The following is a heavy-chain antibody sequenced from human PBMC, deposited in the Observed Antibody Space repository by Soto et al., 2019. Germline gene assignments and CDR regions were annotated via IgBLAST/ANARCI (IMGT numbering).Heavy chain of an antibody. D-gene: IGHD2-15*01. J-gene: IGHJ3*02. V-gene: IGHV4-4*02. CDR1: GGSISSSNW. CDR2: IYHSGST. Sequence: SETLSLTCAVSGGSISSSNWWSWVRQPPGKGLEWIGEIYHSGSTNYNPSLKSRVTISVDKSKNQFSLKLSSVTAADTAVYYCARDGCSGGSCYPGDAFDIWGQGTMVT. CDR3: ARDGCSGGSCYPGDAFDI.